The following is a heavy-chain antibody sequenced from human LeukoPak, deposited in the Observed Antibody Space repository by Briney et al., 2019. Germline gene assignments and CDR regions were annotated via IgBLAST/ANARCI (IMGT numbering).Heavy chain of an antibody. CDR1: GGSISSYY. CDR3: ARFVGSSWLAFDI. V-gene: IGHV4-59*01. J-gene: IGHJ3*02. D-gene: IGHD6-13*01. Sequence: PSETLSLTCTVSGGSISSYYWSWLRQPPGKGLECIGYIHYSGSTNYNPSLKSRVTISKDTSKNQFSLKLNSVTAADTALYYCARFVGSSWLAFDIWGQGTMVTVSS. CDR2: IHYSGST.